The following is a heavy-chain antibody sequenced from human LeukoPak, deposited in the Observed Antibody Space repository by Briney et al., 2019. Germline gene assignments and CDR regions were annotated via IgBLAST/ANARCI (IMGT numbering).Heavy chain of an antibody. V-gene: IGHV4-39*01. CDR3: ARVYKSSWYQFDY. D-gene: IGHD6-13*01. Sequence: SETLSLTCTVSGGSISSSSYYWGWVRQPPGKGLEWTGYIYYSGSTYYKPSLKSRVTMSVDTSKNQFSLKLSSVTAADTAVYYCARVYKSSWYQFDYWGQGTLVTVSA. J-gene: IGHJ4*02. CDR2: IYYSGST. CDR1: GGSISSSSYY.